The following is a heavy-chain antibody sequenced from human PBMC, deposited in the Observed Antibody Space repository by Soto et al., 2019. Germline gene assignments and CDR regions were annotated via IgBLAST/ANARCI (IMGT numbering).Heavy chain of an antibody. D-gene: IGHD5-12*01. CDR2: ISGSGVST. CDR3: AKDRRDGYNFYDWFDP. CDR1: GFTFSSYV. Sequence: GGSLRLSCAASGFTFSSYVMSWVRQAPGKGLEWVSAISGSGVSTYYADSVKGRFTISRDNSKNTLYLQMNSLRAEDTAVDYCAKDRRDGYNFYDWFDPWGQGTLVTVSS. V-gene: IGHV3-23*01. J-gene: IGHJ5*02.